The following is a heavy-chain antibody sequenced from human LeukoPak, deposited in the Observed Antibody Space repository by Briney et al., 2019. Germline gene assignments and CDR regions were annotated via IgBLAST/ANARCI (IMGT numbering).Heavy chain of an antibody. CDR1: GFTFSRYS. CDR2: ISSSSSTI. CDR3: ALHCSSTSCSDGMDV. D-gene: IGHD2-2*01. V-gene: IGHV3-48*02. J-gene: IGHJ6*02. Sequence: GGSLRLSCAASGFTFSRYSMNWVRQAPGKGLEWVSYISSSSSTIYYADSVKGRFTISRDNAKNSLYLQMNSLRDEDTAVYYCALHCSSTSCSDGMDVWGQGTTVTVSS.